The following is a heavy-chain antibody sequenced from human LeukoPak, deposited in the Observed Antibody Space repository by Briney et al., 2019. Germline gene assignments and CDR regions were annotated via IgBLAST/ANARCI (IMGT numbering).Heavy chain of an antibody. D-gene: IGHD4-17*01. Sequence: PSETLSLTCTVSGGSISSYYWSWIRQPPGKGLEWIGYIYYSGSTNYNPSLKSRVTISVDTSKNQFSLKLSSVTAADTAAYYCARMAGDYGDYVWDDYWGQGTLVTVSS. CDR2: IYYSGST. J-gene: IGHJ4*02. CDR3: ARMAGDYGDYVWDDY. V-gene: IGHV4-59*01. CDR1: GGSISSYY.